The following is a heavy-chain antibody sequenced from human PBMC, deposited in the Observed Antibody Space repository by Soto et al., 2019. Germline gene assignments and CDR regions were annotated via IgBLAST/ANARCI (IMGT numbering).Heavy chain of an antibody. V-gene: IGHV3-30*18. CDR2: ISYDGSNK. D-gene: IGHD3-16*02. J-gene: IGHJ6*02. CDR3: AKDVYDYVWGSYRYRSYYYYGMDV. CDR1: GFTFSSYG. Sequence: QVQLVESGGGVVQPGRSLRLSCAASGFTFSSYGMHWVRQDPGKGLEWVAVISYDGSNKYYADSLKGRFTISRDNSKNTLYLKMNSLRAEDTAVYYCAKDVYDYVWGSYRYRSYYYYGMDVWGQGTTVTVSS.